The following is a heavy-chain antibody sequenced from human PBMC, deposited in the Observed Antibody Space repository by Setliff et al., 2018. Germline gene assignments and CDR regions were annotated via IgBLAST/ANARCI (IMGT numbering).Heavy chain of an antibody. CDR2: INHRGST. V-gene: IGHV4-34*01. D-gene: IGHD6-6*01. Sequence: LSLTCAAYGGTFSDYHWTWIRQSPEKGLEWIGEINHRGSTNYNPSLKSRVTISIGTFRDQFSLKLISMIAADTAVYYCARGRNIAARLLDSWGQGTLVTVSS. J-gene: IGHJ4*02. CDR3: ARGRNIAARLLDS. CDR1: GGTFSDYH.